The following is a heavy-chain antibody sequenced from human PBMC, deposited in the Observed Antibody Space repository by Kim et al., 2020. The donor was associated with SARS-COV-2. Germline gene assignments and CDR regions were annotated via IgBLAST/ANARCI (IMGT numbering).Heavy chain of an antibody. V-gene: IGHV4-31*03. Sequence: SETLSLTCTVSGGSISSGGYYWSWIRQHPGKGLEWIGYIYYSGSTYYNPSLKSRVTISVDTSKNQFSLKLSSVTAADTAVYYCVRGDTYYYGILDPWGQGTLVTVSS. CDR1: GGSISSGGYY. CDR2: IYYSGST. J-gene: IGHJ5*02. D-gene: IGHD3-10*01. CDR3: VRGDTYYYGILDP.